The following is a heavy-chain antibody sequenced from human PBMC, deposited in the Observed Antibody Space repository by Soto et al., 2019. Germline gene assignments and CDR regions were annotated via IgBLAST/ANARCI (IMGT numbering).Heavy chain of an antibody. V-gene: IGHV3-9*01. CDR1: GYTFNDYA. Sequence: PEGSLRLSCAASGYTFNDYAIQWVRQAQGKGLDLVSVISWNSGSIGYAVSVKGRFTISRDNAKNSLYLQMNSLRAEDTALYYCAKPRWGGYHYYFDYWGQGTLVTVSS. CDR2: ISWNSGSI. CDR3: AKPRWGGYHYYFDY. D-gene: IGHD3-3*01. J-gene: IGHJ4*02.